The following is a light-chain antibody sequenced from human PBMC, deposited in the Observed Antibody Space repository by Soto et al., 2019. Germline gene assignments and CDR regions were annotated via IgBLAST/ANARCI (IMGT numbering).Light chain of an antibody. V-gene: IGKV1-9*01. CDR2: GAS. J-gene: IGKJ4*01. CDR3: QQLNSYPTAT. Sequence: DIQLTQSPSFLSASVGDRVTITCRASQGISSYLAWYQQKPGEAPKLLIYGASTLQSGVPSRFRGSGSGTEFTLTVNSLQPEDFATYYCQQLNSYPTATFGGGTKVEIK. CDR1: QGISSY.